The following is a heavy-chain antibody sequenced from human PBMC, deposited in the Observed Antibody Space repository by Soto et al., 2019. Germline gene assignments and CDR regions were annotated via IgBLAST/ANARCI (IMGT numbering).Heavy chain of an antibody. J-gene: IGHJ4*02. CDR3: AKDPTYYYDSSGRVFDY. D-gene: IGHD3-22*01. V-gene: IGHV3-23*01. Sequence: EVQLLESGGGLVQPGGSLRLSCAASGFTFSSYAMSWVRQAPGKGLEWVSAISGSGGSTYYADSVKGRFTISRDNSKNTLYLQMNSLRAEDTAVYYCAKDPTYYYDSSGRVFDYWGQGTLVTVSS. CDR2: ISGSGGST. CDR1: GFTFSSYA.